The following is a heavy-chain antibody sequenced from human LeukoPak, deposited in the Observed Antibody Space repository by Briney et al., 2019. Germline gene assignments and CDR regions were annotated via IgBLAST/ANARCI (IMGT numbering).Heavy chain of an antibody. CDR2: INPNSGGT. V-gene: IGHV1-2*02. D-gene: IGHD2-21*02. Sequence: GASVTVSCKASGYTFTGYYMHWVRQAPGQGLEWMGWINPNSGGTNYAQKFQGRVTMTRDTSISTAYMELSRLRSDDTAVYYCARGRVVVVTAKWYAFDIWGQGTMVTVSS. CDR1: GYTFTGYY. CDR3: ARGRVVVVTAKWYAFDI. J-gene: IGHJ3*02.